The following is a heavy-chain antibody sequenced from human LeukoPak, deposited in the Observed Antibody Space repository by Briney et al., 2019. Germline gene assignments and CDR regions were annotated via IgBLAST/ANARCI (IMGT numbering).Heavy chain of an antibody. CDR2: ISSSSSYI. J-gene: IGHJ3*02. CDR1: GFTFSDYY. V-gene: IGHV3-21*01. CDR3: ARDAPFGVVIIRVADAFDI. D-gene: IGHD3-3*01. Sequence: GGSLRLSCAASGFTFSDYYMNWVRQAPGKGLEWVSSISSSSSYIYYADSVKGRFTISRDNAKNSLYLQMNSLRAEDTAVYYCARDAPFGVVIIRVADAFDIWGQGTMVTVSS.